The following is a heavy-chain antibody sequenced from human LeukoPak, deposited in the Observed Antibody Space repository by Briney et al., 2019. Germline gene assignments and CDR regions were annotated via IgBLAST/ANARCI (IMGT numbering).Heavy chain of an antibody. Sequence: PSETLSLTCAVSGYSISSGYYWGWIRQPPGKGPEWIGSIYHSGSTYYNPSLKSRVTTSVDTSKNQFSLKLSSVTAADTAVYYCARDFPYDFWSGYDRWFDPWGQGTLVTVSS. V-gene: IGHV4-38-2*02. CDR1: GYSISSGYY. D-gene: IGHD3-3*01. CDR2: IYHSGST. CDR3: ARDFPYDFWSGYDRWFDP. J-gene: IGHJ5*02.